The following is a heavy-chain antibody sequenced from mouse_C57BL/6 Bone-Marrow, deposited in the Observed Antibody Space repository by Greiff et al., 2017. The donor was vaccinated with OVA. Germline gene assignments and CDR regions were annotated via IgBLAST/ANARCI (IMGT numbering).Heavy chain of an antibody. CDR3: ARAGSSCAMDY. Sequence: QVQLKESGPGLVQPSQSLSITCTVSGFSLTSYGVHWVRQSPGKGLEWLGVIWSGGSTDYNAAFISRLSISKDNSKSQVFFKMNSLQADDTAIYYCARAGSSCAMDYWGQGTSVTVSS. CDR1: GFSLTSYG. V-gene: IGHV2-2*01. CDR2: IWSGGST. D-gene: IGHD1-1*01. J-gene: IGHJ4*01.